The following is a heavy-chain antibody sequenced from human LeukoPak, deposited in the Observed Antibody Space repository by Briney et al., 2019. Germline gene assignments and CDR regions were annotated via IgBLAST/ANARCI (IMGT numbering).Heavy chain of an antibody. CDR2: IIPIFGTA. D-gene: IGHD4/OR15-4a*01. CDR3: ARSLYNGASFDY. J-gene: IGHJ4*02. CDR1: GGTFSSYA. Sequence: EAAVTVSCKASGGTFSSYAISWVRQAPGQGLEWMGGIIPIFGTANYAQKFQGRVTITTDESTSTAYMELSSLRSEDTAVYYCARSLYNGASFDYWGQGTLVTVSS. V-gene: IGHV1-69*05.